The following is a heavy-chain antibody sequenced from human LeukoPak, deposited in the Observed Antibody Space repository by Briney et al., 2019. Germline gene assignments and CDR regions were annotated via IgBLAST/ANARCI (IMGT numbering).Heavy chain of an antibody. Sequence: ASVKVSCKASGYTFTSYYMHRVRQAPGQGLEWMGIINPSGGSTSYAQKFQGRVTMTRDTSTSTVYMELSSLRSEDTAVYYCARRVPKGAYGMDVWGQGTTVTVSS. D-gene: IGHD1-1*01. J-gene: IGHJ6*02. CDR1: GYTFTSYY. CDR2: INPSGGST. CDR3: ARRVPKGAYGMDV. V-gene: IGHV1-46*01.